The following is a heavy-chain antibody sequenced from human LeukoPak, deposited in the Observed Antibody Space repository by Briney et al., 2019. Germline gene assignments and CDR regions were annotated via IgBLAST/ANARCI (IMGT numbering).Heavy chain of an antibody. V-gene: IGHV3-48*04. D-gene: IGHD6-6*01. CDR3: ARFKYSSSDLDY. J-gene: IGHJ4*02. CDR2: ISSSGSTI. CDR1: GFTFSSYW. Sequence: GGSLRLSCAASGFTFSSYWMHWVRQAPGKGLEWVSYISSSGSTIYYADSVKGRFTISRDNAKNSLYLQMNSLRAEDTAVYYCARFKYSSSDLDYWGQGTLVTVSS.